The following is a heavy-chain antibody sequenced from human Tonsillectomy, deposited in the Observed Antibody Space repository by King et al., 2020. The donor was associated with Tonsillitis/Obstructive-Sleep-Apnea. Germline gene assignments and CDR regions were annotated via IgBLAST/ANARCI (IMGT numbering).Heavy chain of an antibody. CDR1: GYTFTDYY. D-gene: IGHD4-17*01. CDR2: INPNSGGT. V-gene: IGHV1-2*06. CDR3: AGGFHTTVTTLLDAFDL. J-gene: IGHJ3*01. Sequence: VQLVESGAEVKKPGASVKVSCKASGYTFTDYYLHWVRQAPGQGLEWMGRINPNSGGTNYAQKFQGRVTMTRDTSITAAYMDLTRLRADDTAVYYCAGGFHTTVTTLLDAFDLWGQGRKVTVSS.